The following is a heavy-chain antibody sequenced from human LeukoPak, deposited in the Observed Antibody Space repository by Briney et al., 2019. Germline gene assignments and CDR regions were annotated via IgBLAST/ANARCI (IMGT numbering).Heavy chain of an antibody. D-gene: IGHD6-25*01. Sequence: GGSLRLSCAASGFIFSNYAMSWVRQAPGKGLEWVSAIDNSGAYTWYADSVKGRFTISKDSSSTILYLQMNSLRAEDAAVYFCAKGSAAGRPYYFDYWGQGTPVTVS. CDR1: GFIFSNYA. CDR3: AKGSAAGRPYYFDY. V-gene: IGHV3-23*01. J-gene: IGHJ4*02. CDR2: IDNSGAYT.